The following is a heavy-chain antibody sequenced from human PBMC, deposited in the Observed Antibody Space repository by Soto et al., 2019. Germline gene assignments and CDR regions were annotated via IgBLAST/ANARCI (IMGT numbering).Heavy chain of an antibody. CDR3: ARQRGGREGDY. J-gene: IGHJ4*02. V-gene: IGHV3-21*01. CDR1: GFTFSDHS. D-gene: IGHD1-26*01. Sequence: EVQLVESGGGLVKPGGSLRLSCAASGFTFSDHSMKWVRQAPGKGLEWVSSISSTSTFIFYADSVKGRFTISRDNAKNSLYLQMNSLRADDTAVYYCARQRGGREGDYWGQGTLVTVSS. CDR2: ISSTSTFI.